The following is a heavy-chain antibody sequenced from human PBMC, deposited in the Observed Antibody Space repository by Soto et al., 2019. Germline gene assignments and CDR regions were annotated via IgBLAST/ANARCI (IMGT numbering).Heavy chain of an antibody. CDR1: GFTFSTYA. V-gene: IGHV3-23*01. CDR2: ISGSGGST. J-gene: IGHJ4*02. CDR3: AKEELRDCSGGSCYPDY. D-gene: IGHD2-15*01. Sequence: EVQLLESGGGLVPPGGSLRLSCAASGFTFSTYAMSWVRQAPGKGLEWVSTISGSGGSTYYAGSVRGRFTSSRDDSKNSLYLQMNSLRAADTAVYYWAKEELRDCSGGSCYPDYWGQGSLVTVSS.